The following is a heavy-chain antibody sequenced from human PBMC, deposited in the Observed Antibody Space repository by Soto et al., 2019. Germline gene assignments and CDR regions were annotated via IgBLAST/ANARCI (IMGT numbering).Heavy chain of an antibody. V-gene: IGHV4-34*01. J-gene: IGHJ4*02. CDR2: VYDSGET. Sequence: VHLQQWGAGLLRPSETLSLTCTVSGESFSGYYWSWIRQSPEKGLEWIGEVYDSGETKYSPSLKGRVTISEDPSKNQFSLRMSSMTAADTAVYYCARGFSNSITTRFDSWGQGTLVTVSS. CDR1: GESFSGYY. D-gene: IGHD4-4*01. CDR3: ARGFSNSITTRFDS.